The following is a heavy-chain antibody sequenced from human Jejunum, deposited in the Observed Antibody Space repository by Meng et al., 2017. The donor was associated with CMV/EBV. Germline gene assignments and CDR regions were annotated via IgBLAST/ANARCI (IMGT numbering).Heavy chain of an antibody. CDR1: GGSFSGYY. CDR3: ARGFVKYTVTRVGNWFDP. J-gene: IGHJ5*02. V-gene: IGHV4-34*01. Sequence: QVQLQQWGAGLLKPSENLSLTCAVYGGSFSGYYWSWIRQPPGKGLEWIGEINHSGSTNYNPSLKSRVTISVDTSKNQFSLKLSSVTAADTAVYYCARGFVKYTVTRVGNWFDPWGQGTLVTVSS. D-gene: IGHD4-17*01. CDR2: INHSGST.